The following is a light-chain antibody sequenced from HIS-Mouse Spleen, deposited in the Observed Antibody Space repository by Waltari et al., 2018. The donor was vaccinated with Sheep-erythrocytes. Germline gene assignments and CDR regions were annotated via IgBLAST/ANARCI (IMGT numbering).Light chain of an antibody. CDR1: KLGDKY. V-gene: IGLV3-1*01. J-gene: IGLJ2*01. CDR2: QDS. CDR3: QAWDSSTAWNVV. Sequence: SYELTQPPSVSVSPGQTASITCSGDKLGDKYACWYQQKPGQSPVLVIYQDSKRPSGTPERFSVSNSGNTATLTISGTQAMDEADYYCQAWDSSTAWNVVFGGGTKLTVL.